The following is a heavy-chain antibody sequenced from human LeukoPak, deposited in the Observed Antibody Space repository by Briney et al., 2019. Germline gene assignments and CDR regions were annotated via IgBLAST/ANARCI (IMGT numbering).Heavy chain of an antibody. V-gene: IGHV4-39*01. Sequence: PSETLSLTCTVSGGSISSSSYYWGWIRQPPGKGLEWIGSIFYSGGTYYNPSLKIRVTISVDTSKTQFSLKLSSVTAADTAVYYCARAGSGSYYAGHYYYAMDVWGQGTTVTVSS. CDR2: IFYSGGT. J-gene: IGHJ6*02. CDR3: ARAGSGSYYAGHYYYAMDV. CDR1: GGSISSSSYY. D-gene: IGHD3-10*01.